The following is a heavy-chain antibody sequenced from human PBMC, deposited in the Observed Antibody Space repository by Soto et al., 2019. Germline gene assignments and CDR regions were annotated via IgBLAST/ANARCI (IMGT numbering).Heavy chain of an antibody. Sequence: GGSLRLSCAASGFTFSSYAMSWVRQAPGKGLEWVSAISGSGGSTYYADSVKGRFTISRDNSKNTLYLQMNSLRAEDAAVYYCAKDWGSSGYYHNYYYYGMDVWGQGTTVTVSS. D-gene: IGHD3-22*01. CDR2: ISGSGGST. V-gene: IGHV3-23*01. CDR3: AKDWGSSGYYHNYYYYGMDV. J-gene: IGHJ6*02. CDR1: GFTFSSYA.